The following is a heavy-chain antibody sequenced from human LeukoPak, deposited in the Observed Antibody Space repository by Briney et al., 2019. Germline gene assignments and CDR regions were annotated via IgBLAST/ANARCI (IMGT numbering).Heavy chain of an antibody. Sequence: ASVKVSCKASGYTFTNYGITWARQAPGQGLEWMGWINAYNGYTNYAQKMQDRVTVTTDTSTSTAYMELRSLRSDDTAVYYCARGRGSSDWYYCDDWGQGTLVTVSS. D-gene: IGHD6-19*01. CDR2: INAYNGYT. V-gene: IGHV1-18*01. J-gene: IGHJ4*02. CDR3: ARGRGSSDWYYCDD. CDR1: GYTFTNYG.